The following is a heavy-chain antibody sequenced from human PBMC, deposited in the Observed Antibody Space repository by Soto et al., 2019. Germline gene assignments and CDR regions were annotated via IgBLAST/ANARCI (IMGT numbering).Heavy chain of an antibody. Sequence: PGGSLRLSCAASGFIFDDYAMHWVRQAPGKGLESVSGISWNSGSIGYADSVKGRFTISRDNAKNSLFLQMNSLRPEDTALYFCTKERSGTDYFYGLDVWGQGTTVTVSS. CDR2: ISWNSGSI. CDR3: TKERSGTDYFYGLDV. CDR1: GFIFDDYA. J-gene: IGHJ6*02. V-gene: IGHV3-9*01. D-gene: IGHD3-3*01.